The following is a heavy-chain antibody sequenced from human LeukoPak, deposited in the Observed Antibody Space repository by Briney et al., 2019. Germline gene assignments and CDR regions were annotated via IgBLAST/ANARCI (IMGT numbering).Heavy chain of an antibody. J-gene: IGHJ4*02. CDR2: IGSDGDTT. CDR1: GFTFSNYA. Sequence: GGSLRLSCAASGFTFSNYAMTWVRQAPGKGLEWVSAIGSDGDTTYYAVSVRGRFTVSRDNSKYTLYLQMNSLRADDTAVYYCARYHCTTASCYRAYDYWGQGSLVTVSS. V-gene: IGHV3-23*01. CDR3: ARYHCTTASCYRAYDY. D-gene: IGHD2-2*02.